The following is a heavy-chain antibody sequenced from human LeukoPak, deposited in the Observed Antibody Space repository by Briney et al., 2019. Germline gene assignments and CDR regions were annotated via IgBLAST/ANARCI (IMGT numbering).Heavy chain of an antibody. J-gene: IGHJ6*02. D-gene: IGHD2-15*01. CDR2: ISSTGNTI. CDR1: GFTFSSFE. V-gene: IGHV3-48*03. Sequence: GGSLRLSCATSGFTFSSFEMNWVRQAPGKGLEWVSYISSTGNTIYYADSVKGRFTISRDNAKNSLYLQMNSLRAEDTAVYYCARRLPLAPYYYGMDVWGQGTTVTVSS. CDR3: ARRLPLAPYYYGMDV.